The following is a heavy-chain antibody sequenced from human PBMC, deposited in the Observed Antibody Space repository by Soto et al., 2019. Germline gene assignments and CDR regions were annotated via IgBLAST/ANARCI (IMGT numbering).Heavy chain of an antibody. CDR1: GYSIRSGYF. Sequence: SETLSLTCAVSGYSIRSGYFWGWIRQPPGKGLEWIGSMYHSGITYYNLSLKSRVTISVDTSKNQLSLKLSSATAADTAVYYCSRSMYSTSAQLYYGMDVWGQGTTVTVSS. CDR2: MYHSGIT. D-gene: IGHD6-6*01. V-gene: IGHV4-38-2*01. J-gene: IGHJ6*02. CDR3: SRSMYSTSAQLYYGMDV.